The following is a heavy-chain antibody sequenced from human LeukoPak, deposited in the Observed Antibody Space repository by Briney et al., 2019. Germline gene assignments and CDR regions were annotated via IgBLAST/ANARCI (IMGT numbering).Heavy chain of an antibody. J-gene: IGHJ6*03. CDR1: GGTFSSYT. D-gene: IGHD3-3*01. Sequence: RSSVKVSCXASGGTFSSYTISWVRQAPGQGLEWMGRIIPILGIANYAQKFQGRVTITADKSTSTAYMELSSLRSEDTAVYYCASTYYDFWSGSRTYYYYYYYMDVWGKGTTVTVSS. CDR3: ASTYYDFWSGSRTYYYYYYYMDV. CDR2: IIPILGIA. V-gene: IGHV1-69*02.